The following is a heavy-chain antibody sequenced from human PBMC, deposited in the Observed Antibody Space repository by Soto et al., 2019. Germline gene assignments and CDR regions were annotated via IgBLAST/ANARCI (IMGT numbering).Heavy chain of an antibody. Sequence: VGSLRLSCAASGFTFSSYGMHWVRQAPGKGLEWVAVIWYDGSNKYYADSVKGRFTISRDNSKNTPYLQMNSLRAEDTAVYYCARELSNSGMDVWGQGTTVTVSS. CDR1: GFTFSSYG. V-gene: IGHV3-33*01. CDR3: ARELSNSGMDV. D-gene: IGHD6-6*01. J-gene: IGHJ6*02. CDR2: IWYDGSNK.